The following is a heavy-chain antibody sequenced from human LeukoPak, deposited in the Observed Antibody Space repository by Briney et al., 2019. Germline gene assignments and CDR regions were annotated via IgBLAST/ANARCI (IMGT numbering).Heavy chain of an antibody. CDR2: ISGSGSTI. CDR3: ARASSGSYSETDY. D-gene: IGHD1-26*01. V-gene: IGHV3-11*04. Sequence: GGSLRLSCAASRLTFSDYCMSWIRQAPGKGLEWVSYISGSGSTIYYADSVKGRFTISRDNAKNSLYLQMNSLRVEDTAVYYCARASSGSYSETDYWGQGTLVTVSS. CDR1: RLTFSDYC. J-gene: IGHJ4*02.